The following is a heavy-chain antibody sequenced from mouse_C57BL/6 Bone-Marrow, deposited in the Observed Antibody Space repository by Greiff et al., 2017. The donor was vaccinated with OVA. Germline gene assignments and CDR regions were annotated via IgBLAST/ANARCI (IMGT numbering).Heavy chain of an antibody. J-gene: IGHJ3*01. CDR2: ISNKANGYST. CDR3: VKAGYDGTGGFAY. CDR1: GFTFTDYY. Sequence: EVMLVESGGGLVQPGASLRLSCAASGFTFTDYYMSWVRQPPGKAPEWFALISNKANGYSTKYTASVKGRFTISRDNSQNILYIQMNTLSAEDSATYYCVKAGYDGTGGFAYWGQGTLVTVSA. D-gene: IGHD2-3*01. V-gene: IGHV7-4*01.